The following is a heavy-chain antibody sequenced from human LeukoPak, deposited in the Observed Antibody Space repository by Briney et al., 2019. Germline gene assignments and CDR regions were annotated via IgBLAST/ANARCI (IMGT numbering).Heavy chain of an antibody. Sequence: SETLSLTCTVSGGSISSYYWSRIRQPPGKGLEWIGYIYYSGSTNYNPSLKSRVTISVDTSKNQFSLKLSSVTAADTAVYYCARGDFYYDSSGPWGQGTLVTVSS. J-gene: IGHJ5*02. CDR2: IYYSGST. V-gene: IGHV4-59*01. CDR1: GGSISSYY. D-gene: IGHD3-22*01. CDR3: ARGDFYYDSSGP.